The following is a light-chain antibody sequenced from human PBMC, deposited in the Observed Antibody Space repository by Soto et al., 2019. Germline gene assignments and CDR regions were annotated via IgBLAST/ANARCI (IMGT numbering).Light chain of an antibody. CDR1: QSVSSY. CDR2: DAS. V-gene: IGKV3-11*01. CDR3: QQRSNWPRT. Sequence: EIVLTQSPATLSLSPGERATLSCRASQSVSSYLAWYQQKSGQAPRLLIYDASNRATGIPARFSGSGSGTDFTLTISSLEPEDFAVYYCQQRSNWPRTXGQGTKVAIK. J-gene: IGKJ1*01.